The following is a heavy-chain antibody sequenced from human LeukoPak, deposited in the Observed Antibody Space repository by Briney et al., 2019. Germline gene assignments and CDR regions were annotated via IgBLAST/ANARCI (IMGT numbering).Heavy chain of an antibody. D-gene: IGHD1-1*01. CDR3: ARHVRSDNWNAYYYMDV. CDR2: IYYSGST. J-gene: IGHJ6*03. Sequence: SATLSLTCTVSGGSISSYYRSWIRQPPGKGLEWIGYIYYSGSTNYNPSLKSRVTISVDTSKNQFSLKLSSVTAADTAVYYCARHVRSDNWNAYYYMDVWGKGTTVTVSS. CDR1: GGSISSYY. V-gene: IGHV4-59*08.